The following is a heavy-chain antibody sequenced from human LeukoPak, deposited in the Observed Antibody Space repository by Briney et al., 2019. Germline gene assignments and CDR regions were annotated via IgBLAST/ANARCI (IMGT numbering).Heavy chain of an antibody. D-gene: IGHD6-19*01. CDR2: ISVYNGRT. V-gene: IGHV1-18*01. CDR3: ARDRNLWYSSGWFSVHVVDI. J-gene: IGHJ3*02. Sequence: ASVKVSCKASGYTFSSYAISWVRQAPGQGLEWMGWISVYNGRTNYAQKFQDRVTVTTDTSTSTAYMELRSLRSDDTAVYYCARDRNLWYSSGWFSVHVVDIWGQGTMVTVSS. CDR1: GYTFSSYA.